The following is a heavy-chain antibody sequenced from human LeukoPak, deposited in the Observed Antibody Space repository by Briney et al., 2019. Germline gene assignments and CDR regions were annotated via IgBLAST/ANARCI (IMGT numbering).Heavy chain of an antibody. CDR2: ISSFVGST. CDR1: EFTFPFSSYG. CDR3: AKQPRSSSYY. J-gene: IGHJ4*02. Sequence: GGSLRLSCAASEFTFPFSSYGMHWVRQAPGKGLEWVSTISSFVGSTYYADSVKGRFTISRDNSKNTVYLQMNSLRDEDTAIYYCAKQPRSSSYYWGQGTLVTVSS. V-gene: IGHV3-23*01. D-gene: IGHD3-22*01.